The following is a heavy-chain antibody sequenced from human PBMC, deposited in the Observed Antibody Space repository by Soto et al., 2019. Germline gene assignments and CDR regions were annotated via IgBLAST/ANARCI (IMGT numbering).Heavy chain of an antibody. CDR3: ARWDYGVYARFDY. D-gene: IGHD4-17*01. J-gene: IGHJ4*02. V-gene: IGHV1-8*01. Sequence: QVQLVQSGTEVKKPGASVKVSCKASGYTFTSHDINWVRQATGQGLEWMGWMNPNSGNTGYAQKFQGRVTMTRNTSISTAYIELSSLRSEDTAVYYCARWDYGVYARFDYWGQGTLVTISS. CDR2: MNPNSGNT. CDR1: GYTFTSHD.